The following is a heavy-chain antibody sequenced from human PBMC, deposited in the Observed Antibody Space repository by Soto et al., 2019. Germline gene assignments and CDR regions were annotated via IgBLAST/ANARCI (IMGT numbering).Heavy chain of an antibody. Sequence: PSETLSLTCTVSGGSISSYYWSWIRQPPGKGLEWIGYIYYSGSTNYNPSLKSRVTISVDTSKNQFSLKLSSVTAADTTVYYCARVRNWFDPWGQGTLVPVSS. CDR2: IYYSGST. CDR1: GGSISSYY. V-gene: IGHV4-59*01. CDR3: ARVRNWFDP. J-gene: IGHJ5*02.